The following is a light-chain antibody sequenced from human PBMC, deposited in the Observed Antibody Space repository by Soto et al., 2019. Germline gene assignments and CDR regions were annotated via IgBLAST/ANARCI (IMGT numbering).Light chain of an antibody. V-gene: IGKV3-20*01. CDR2: GAA. CDR3: PQFSSYTLT. J-gene: IGKJ4*01. Sequence: EILFTQSTGTLYLSPGERATISWRANQSVTNNYLAWYQQKLGQAPRLLIYGAATRDTGIPDRFSGSGAGTEFTLPISRLEPADFPVDDCPQFSSYTLTFGGGTKVDIK. CDR1: QSVTNNY.